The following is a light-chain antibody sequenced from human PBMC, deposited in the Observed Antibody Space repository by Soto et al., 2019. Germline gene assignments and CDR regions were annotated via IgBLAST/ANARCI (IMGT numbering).Light chain of an antibody. J-gene: IGKJ5*01. CDR1: EDISSY. CDR3: LQANRVPLS. Sequence: IQLTQSPSSLSASVGDRVTFTCRASEDISSYLVWYQQKPGAAPKLLIYAASSLQSGVSPRFSGSGSGTDFTLTISSLQPEDFAIYYCLQANRVPLSFGQGTRLEIK. V-gene: IGKV1-12*01. CDR2: AAS.